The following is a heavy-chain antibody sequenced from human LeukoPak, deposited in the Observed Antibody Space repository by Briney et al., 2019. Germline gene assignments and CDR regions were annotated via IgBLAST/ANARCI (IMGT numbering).Heavy chain of an antibody. CDR2: IYPDDSET. CDR1: GYNFATHW. J-gene: IGHJ4*02. D-gene: IGHD1-26*01. CDR3: ARHPGRVPRKSKGLLDY. V-gene: IGHV5-51*01. Sequence: GESLQISCKTSGYNFATHWIGWVRQMPGKGLEWMGLIYPDDSETQYSPSFQGQVTISADTSINTAYLQWGSLKPSDTATYFCARHPGRVPRKSKGLLDYWGQGTQVTVSS.